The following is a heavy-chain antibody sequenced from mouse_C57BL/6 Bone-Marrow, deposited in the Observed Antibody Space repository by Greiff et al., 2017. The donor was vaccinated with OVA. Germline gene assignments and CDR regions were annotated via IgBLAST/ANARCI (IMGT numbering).Heavy chain of an antibody. CDR2: IDPDTGGT. V-gene: IGHV1-15*01. J-gene: IGHJ1*03. CDR3: TRRDGSSYCWYFDV. Sequence: QVQLQQSGAELVRPGASVTLSCKASGYTFTDYEMHWVKQTPVHGLEWIGAIDPDTGGTAYNQKFKGKAILTADKSSSTAYMELRSLTSEDSAVYYCTRRDGSSYCWYFDVWGTGTTVTVSS. CDR1: GYTFTDYE. D-gene: IGHD1-1*01.